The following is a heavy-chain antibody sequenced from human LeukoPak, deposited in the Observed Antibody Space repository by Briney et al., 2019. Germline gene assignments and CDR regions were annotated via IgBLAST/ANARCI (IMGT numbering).Heavy chain of an antibody. Sequence: PGGSLRLSCAASGFTFSSYWMSWVRQAPGKGLEWVANIKQDGSEKYYVDSVKGRFTISRDNAKNSLYLQMNSLRAEDTAVYYCARVASGYSSSWLVSDYCYYGMDVWGQGTTVTVSS. CDR3: ARVASGYSSSWLVSDYCYYGMDV. D-gene: IGHD6-13*01. V-gene: IGHV3-7*03. CDR2: IKQDGSEK. J-gene: IGHJ6*02. CDR1: GFTFSSYW.